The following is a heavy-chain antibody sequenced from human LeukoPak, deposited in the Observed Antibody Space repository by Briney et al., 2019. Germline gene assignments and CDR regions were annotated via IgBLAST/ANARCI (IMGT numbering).Heavy chain of an antibody. Sequence: SVKVSCKAPGGTFSSYAISWVRQAPGQGLEWMGGIIPIFGTANYAQKFQGRVTITADKSTSTAYMELSSLRSEDTAVYYCASRAVAGTRLYWYFDLWGRGTLVTVSP. V-gene: IGHV1-69*06. CDR2: IIPIFGTA. CDR3: ASRAVAGTRLYWYFDL. CDR1: GGTFSSYA. J-gene: IGHJ2*01. D-gene: IGHD6-19*01.